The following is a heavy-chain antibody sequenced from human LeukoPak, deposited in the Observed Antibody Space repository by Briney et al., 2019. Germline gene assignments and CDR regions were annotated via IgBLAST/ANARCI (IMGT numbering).Heavy chain of an antibody. Sequence: ASVKVXCKASGYTFTGYYMHWVRQAPGQGLEWMGWINPNSGGTNYAQKFQGRVTMTRDTSISTAYMELSRLRSDDTAVYYCARRITMVRGTKNNWFDPWGQGTLVTVSS. CDR1: GYTFTGYY. D-gene: IGHD3-10*01. V-gene: IGHV1-2*02. CDR2: INPNSGGT. J-gene: IGHJ5*02. CDR3: ARRITMVRGTKNNWFDP.